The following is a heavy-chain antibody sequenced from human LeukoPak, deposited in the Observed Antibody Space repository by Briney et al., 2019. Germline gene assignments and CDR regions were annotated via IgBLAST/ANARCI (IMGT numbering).Heavy chain of an antibody. CDR3: ARGGFYYGA. J-gene: IGHJ5*02. CDR2: IKPDGSEK. CDR1: GFTFSSYA. D-gene: IGHD3-10*01. Sequence: PGGSLRLSCAASGFTFSSYAMSWVRQTPGKGLEWVANIKPDGSEKNYVDSVKGRFTISRDNAKNSLCLQMNSLRAEDTAAYYWARGGFYYGAWGKGTLVTVAS. V-gene: IGHV3-7*04.